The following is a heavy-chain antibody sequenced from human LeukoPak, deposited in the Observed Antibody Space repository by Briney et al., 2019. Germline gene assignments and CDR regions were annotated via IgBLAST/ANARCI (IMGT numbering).Heavy chain of an antibody. CDR2: ISSSSRYI. Sequence: PVGSLRLSCAASGFTFSSYSMNWVRHAPREGPEWVSYISSSSRYIYYADSLKSRCTISIDNGKNSLCLQMNSLRAEDTAVYYCARDFPGFDPWGQGTLVTVSS. J-gene: IGHJ5*02. V-gene: IGHV3-21*03. CDR3: ARDFPGFDP. CDR1: GFTFSSYS.